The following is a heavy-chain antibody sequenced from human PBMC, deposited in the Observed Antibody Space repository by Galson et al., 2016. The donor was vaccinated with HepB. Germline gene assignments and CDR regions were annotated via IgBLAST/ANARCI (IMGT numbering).Heavy chain of an antibody. CDR3: ARDETGDYYYGMDV. Sequence: SLRLSCAASGFTFNDYFINWIRQAPGKGLEWVSNISGGGESISYADSVKGRFTISRDNAKNSVFLQMNSLRAEDTAVYFCARDETGDYYYGMDVWGQGTTVTVSS. CDR1: GFTFNDYF. V-gene: IGHV3-11*01. J-gene: IGHJ6*02. CDR2: ISGGGESI.